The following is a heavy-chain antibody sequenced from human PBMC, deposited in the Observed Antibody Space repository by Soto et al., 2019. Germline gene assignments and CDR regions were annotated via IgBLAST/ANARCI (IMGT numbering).Heavy chain of an antibody. J-gene: IGHJ6*02. Sequence: PSETLSLTCTVSGGSLGSFYLSWIRQPPGKGLGWIGYVFYTGRANYNASLKSRVSISLDTSNYQFPLKLSSVTAADTAVYYCARDGDGRMTTNPYYYNGMDVWGPGTTVTVSS. D-gene: IGHD4-4*01. CDR2: VFYTGRA. CDR3: ARDGDGRMTTNPYYYNGMDV. V-gene: IGHV4-59*01. CDR1: GGSLGSFY.